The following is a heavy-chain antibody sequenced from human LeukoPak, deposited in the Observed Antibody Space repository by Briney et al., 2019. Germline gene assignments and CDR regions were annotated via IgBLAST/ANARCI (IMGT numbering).Heavy chain of an antibody. D-gene: IGHD3-3*01. V-gene: IGHV4-39*01. CDR3: ASRITIFGVITDY. Sequence: SETLSLTCTVSGGSISSGSYYWSWIRQPAGKGLEWIGSIYYSGSTYYNPSLKSRITISVDTSKNQFSLKLSSVTAADTAVYYCASRITIFGVITDYWGQGTLVTVSS. J-gene: IGHJ4*02. CDR2: IYYSGST. CDR1: GGSISSGSYY.